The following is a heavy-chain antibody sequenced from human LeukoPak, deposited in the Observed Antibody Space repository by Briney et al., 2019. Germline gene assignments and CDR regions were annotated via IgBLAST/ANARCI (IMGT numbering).Heavy chain of an antibody. CDR1: GYTFTGYY. Sequence: ASVKVSCKASGYTFTGYYMHWVRQAPGQGLEWMGWINPNSGGTNYAQKFQGRVTMTRDTSISTAYMELSRLRSDDTAVYYCASYDYVWGSYRSRPFDYWGQGTLVTVSS. CDR3: ASYDYVWGSYRSRPFDY. J-gene: IGHJ4*02. CDR2: INPNSGGT. D-gene: IGHD3-16*02. V-gene: IGHV1-2*02.